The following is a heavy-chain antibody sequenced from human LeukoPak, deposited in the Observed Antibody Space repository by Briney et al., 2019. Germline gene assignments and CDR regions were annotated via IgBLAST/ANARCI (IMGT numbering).Heavy chain of an antibody. J-gene: IGHJ5*02. Sequence: SQTLSLTCAMSGGSVSDGHIYWNWVRQAAGKGLEWIGRISDRRNINYNPSLKSRVTISLDTSRNQFSLKLTSVTAADTAVYYCATNRATYSRWFDPRGHGTLVTVSS. V-gene: IGHV4-61*02. CDR1: GGSVSDGHIY. D-gene: IGHD1-14*01. CDR2: ISDRRNI. CDR3: ATNRATYSRWFDP.